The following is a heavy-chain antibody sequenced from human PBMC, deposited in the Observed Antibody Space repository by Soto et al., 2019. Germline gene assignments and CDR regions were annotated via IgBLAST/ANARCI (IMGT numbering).Heavy chain of an antibody. J-gene: IGHJ4*02. CDR3: ARLYSSGWYFDY. CDR2: IYYSGST. CDR1: GGSISSGGYY. V-gene: IGHV4-31*03. D-gene: IGHD6-19*01. Sequence: QVQLQESGPGLVKPSQTLSLTCTVSGGSISSGGYYWSWIRQHPGKGLEWIGYIYYSGSTYYNPSLKSRVTISVDTSKNLFSLKLSSVTAADTAVYYCARLYSSGWYFDYWGQGTLVTVSS.